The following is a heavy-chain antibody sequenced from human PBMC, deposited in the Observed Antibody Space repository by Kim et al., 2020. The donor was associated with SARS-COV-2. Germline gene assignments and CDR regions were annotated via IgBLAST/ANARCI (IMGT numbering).Heavy chain of an antibody. D-gene: IGHD1-1*01. CDR1: GYTFASYG. CDR2: ISTYNGDT. Sequence: ASVKVSCKASGYTFASYGIIWVRQAPGQGLEWMGWISTYNGDTKYAQKVQGRVSMTTDTSTSTAYMELRSLRSDDTAVYFCARGRLDGGALHNGMDGWGQGTTLTVSS. CDR3: ARGRLDGGALHNGMDG. V-gene: IGHV1-18*04. J-gene: IGHJ6*02.